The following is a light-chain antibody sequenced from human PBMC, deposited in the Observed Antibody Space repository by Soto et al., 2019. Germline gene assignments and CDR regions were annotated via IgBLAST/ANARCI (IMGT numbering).Light chain of an antibody. CDR1: QGIGNY. CDR2: DAS. Sequence: DIQMTQSPSSLSASVGDRVTITCRASQGIGNYVAWYQQKPGKFPKNLIYDASTLQSGVPSRFSGSGSGTDFTLTISSLQPEDVATYYCQKYYTAPETFGQGTKVEIK. J-gene: IGKJ1*01. V-gene: IGKV1-27*01. CDR3: QKYYTAPET.